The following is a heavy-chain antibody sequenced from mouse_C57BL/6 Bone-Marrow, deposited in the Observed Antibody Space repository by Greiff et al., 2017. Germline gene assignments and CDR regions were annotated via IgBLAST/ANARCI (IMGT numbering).Heavy chain of an antibody. CDR3: ARRDGYYTPFAY. D-gene: IGHD2-3*01. CDR1: GYTFPSYW. CDR2: IHPNSGST. Sequence: VKLQQPGAELVKPGASVKLSCKASGYTFPSYWMHWVKQRPGQGLEWIGMIHPNSGSTNYNEKFKSKATLTVDKSSSTAYMQLSSLTSEDSAVYYCARRDGYYTPFAYWGQGTLVTVSA. J-gene: IGHJ3*01. V-gene: IGHV1-64*01.